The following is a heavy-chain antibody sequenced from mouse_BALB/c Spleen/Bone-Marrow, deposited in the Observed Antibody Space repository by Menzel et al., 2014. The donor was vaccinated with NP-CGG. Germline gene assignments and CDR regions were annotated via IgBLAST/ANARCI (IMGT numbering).Heavy chain of an antibody. D-gene: IGHD2-3*01. V-gene: IGHV1S56*01. J-gene: IGHJ4*01. CDR2: IYPRNVNT. CDR1: GYTFTTYY. CDR3: ARWLLPYYAMDY. Sequence: VQLQQSGPELVKPGASVRMSCKASGYTFTTYYIHWVKQGPGQGLEWIGWIYPRNVNTNYNEKFRGKATLTADKSSSTAYMQLSSLTSEDSAVCFCARWLLPYYAMDYWGQGTSVTVSS.